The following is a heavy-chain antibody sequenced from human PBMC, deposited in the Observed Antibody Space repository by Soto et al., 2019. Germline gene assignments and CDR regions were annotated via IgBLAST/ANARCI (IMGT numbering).Heavy chain of an antibody. CDR1: GFTFNTNA. J-gene: IGHJ6*02. V-gene: IGHV3-23*01. Sequence: GSLRLSCAASGFTFNTNAMSWVRQAPGKGLEWVSSISGTGSRTYYADSVKGRFTIARDNSKNTVSLQMNNLRAEDTGLYYCTKDTGYLSMDAWGQGTTVTVSS. CDR2: ISGTGSRT. D-gene: IGHD6-25*01. CDR3: TKDTGYLSMDA.